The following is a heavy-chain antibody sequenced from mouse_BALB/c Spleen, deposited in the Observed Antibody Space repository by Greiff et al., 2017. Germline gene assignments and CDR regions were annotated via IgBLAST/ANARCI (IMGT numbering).Heavy chain of an antibody. CDR2: ISSGGSYT. V-gene: IGHV5-9-3*01. J-gene: IGHJ2*01. Sequence: DVKLQESGGGLVKPGGSLKLSCAASGFTFSSYAMSWVRQTPEKRLEWVATISSGGSYTYYPDSVKGRFTISRDNAKNTLYLQMSSLRSEDTAMYYCARHGDYYGSSDHWGQGTTLTVSS. CDR1: GFTFSSYA. CDR3: ARHGDYYGSSDH. D-gene: IGHD1-1*01.